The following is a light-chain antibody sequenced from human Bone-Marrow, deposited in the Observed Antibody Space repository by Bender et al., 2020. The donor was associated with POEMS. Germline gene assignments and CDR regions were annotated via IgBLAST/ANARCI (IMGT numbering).Light chain of an antibody. Sequence: QSVLTQPPSVSAAPGQKVTISCSGSSSNIGNNYISWYQQLPGAAPKLLIYENDKRPSGIPDRFSGSKSGNTASLTISGLQAEDEADYYCCSYSGSSTQVFGGGTKLTVL. CDR3: CSYSGSSTQV. J-gene: IGLJ3*02. V-gene: IGLV1-51*02. CDR2: END. CDR1: SSNIGNNY.